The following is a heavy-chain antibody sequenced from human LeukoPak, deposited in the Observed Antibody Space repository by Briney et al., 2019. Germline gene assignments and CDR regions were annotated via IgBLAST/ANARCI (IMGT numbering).Heavy chain of an antibody. CDR1: GFTFSDYY. D-gene: IGHD6-13*01. CDR2: IYHSGST. V-gene: IGHV4-34*08. Sequence: PGGSLRLSCAASGFTFSDYYMSWIRQAPGKGLEWIGEIYHSGSTNYNPSLKSRVTMSVDKSKNQFSLKLSSVTAADTAVYYCAGAEPRGIIWYPYWGQGTLVTVSS. CDR3: AGAEPRGIIWYPY. J-gene: IGHJ4*02.